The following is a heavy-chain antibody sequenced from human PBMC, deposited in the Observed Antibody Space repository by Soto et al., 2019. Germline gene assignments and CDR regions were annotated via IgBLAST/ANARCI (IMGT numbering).Heavy chain of an antibody. Sequence: ASVKVSCKASGYTFTSYYMHCVRQDPGQGLEGMGIINPSGGSTSYAQKFQGRVTMTRDTSTSTVYMELSSLRSEDTAVYYCARDFLSGYDDPADYWGQGTLVTVSS. CDR2: INPSGGST. V-gene: IGHV1-46*01. CDR1: GYTFTSYY. CDR3: ARDFLSGYDDPADY. J-gene: IGHJ4*02. D-gene: IGHD5-12*01.